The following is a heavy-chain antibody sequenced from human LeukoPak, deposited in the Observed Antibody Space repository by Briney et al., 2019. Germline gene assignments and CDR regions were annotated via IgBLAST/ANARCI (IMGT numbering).Heavy chain of an antibody. Sequence: SETLSLTCTVSGGSISSYYWSWIRQPPGKGLEWIGYIYYSGSTNYNPSLKSRVTISVDTSKNQFSLKLSSVTAADTAVYYCARVGYGVWMSFDYWGQGTLVTVSS. V-gene: IGHV4-59*08. CDR2: IYYSGST. J-gene: IGHJ4*02. CDR1: GGSISSYY. CDR3: ARVGYGVWMSFDY. D-gene: IGHD5-12*01.